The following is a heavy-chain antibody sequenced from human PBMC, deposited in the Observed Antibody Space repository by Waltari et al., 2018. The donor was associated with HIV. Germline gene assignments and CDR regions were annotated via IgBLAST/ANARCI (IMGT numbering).Heavy chain of an antibody. CDR2: NNPSSGGT. D-gene: IGHD2-2*01. CDR1: GYMFTGHY. CDR3: ARESGYQLVRWLDP. Sequence: QVHLVQSGPEVKKPGASMKVSCKASGYMFTGHYMHWLRQATGQGLEWMRWNNPSSGGTNYAQTLQGRVTMTRDASINTDYMELKSLRYDDTAMYYCARESGYQLVRWLDPWGQGTRVTVSS. V-gene: IGHV1-2*02. J-gene: IGHJ5*02.